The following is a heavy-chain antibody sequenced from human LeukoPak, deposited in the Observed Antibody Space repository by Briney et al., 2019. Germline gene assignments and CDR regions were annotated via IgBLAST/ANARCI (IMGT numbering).Heavy chain of an antibody. CDR3: ARDGRKDYYYYGMDV. D-gene: IGHD1-26*01. V-gene: IGHV1-18*01. CDR1: GYTFTSYD. CDR2: ISAYNGNT. Sequence: GASVKVSCKASGYTFTSYDINWVRQAPGQGLEWMGWISAYNGNTNYAQKLQGRVTMTTDTSTSTAYMELRSLRSDDTAVYYCARDGRKDYYYYGMDVWGQGTTVTVSS. J-gene: IGHJ6*02.